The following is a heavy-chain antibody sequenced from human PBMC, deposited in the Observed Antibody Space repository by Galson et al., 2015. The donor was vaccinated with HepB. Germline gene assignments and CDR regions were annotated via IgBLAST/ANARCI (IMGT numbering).Heavy chain of an antibody. CDR2: IYYSGST. CDR3: ARCRSDYDFWSGYYDY. D-gene: IGHD3-3*01. J-gene: IGHJ4*02. Sequence: SGGSISSGGYYWSWIRQHPGTGLEWIGYIYYSGSTYYNPSLKSRVTISVDTSKNQFSLKLSSVTAADTAVYYCARCRSDYDFWSGYYDYWGQGTLVTVSS. V-gene: IGHV4-31*02. CDR1: GGSISSGGYY.